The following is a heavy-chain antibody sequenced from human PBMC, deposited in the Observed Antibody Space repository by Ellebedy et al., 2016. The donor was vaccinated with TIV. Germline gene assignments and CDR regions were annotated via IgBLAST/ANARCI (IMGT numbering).Heavy chain of an antibody. CDR1: GDSISNDNYY. J-gene: IGHJ4*02. Sequence: SETLSLXXTVSGDSISNDNYYWVWLRQPPGRGLESIASIYFSGTTYYSPSLKSRVTISKDTSKNQISLSLTSLTAADTAIYYCARDSLLTRRLRGGLDYWGQGTLVTVSS. CDR3: ARDSLLTRRLRGGLDY. V-gene: IGHV4-39*07. CDR2: IYFSGTT. D-gene: IGHD1-26*01.